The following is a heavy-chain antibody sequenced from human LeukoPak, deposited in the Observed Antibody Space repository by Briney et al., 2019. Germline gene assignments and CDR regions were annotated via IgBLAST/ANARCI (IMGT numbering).Heavy chain of an antibody. CDR2: ISYDGSNK. V-gene: IGHV3-30*18. D-gene: IGHD6-13*01. Sequence: GGSLRLSCAASGFTFSSYGMHWVRQAPGKGLEWGAVISYDGSNKYYADSVKGRFTISRDNSKNTLYLQMNSLRAEDTAVYYCAKLLVRGLAEYFQHWGQGTLVTVSS. CDR3: AKLLVRGLAEYFQH. J-gene: IGHJ1*01. CDR1: GFTFSSYG.